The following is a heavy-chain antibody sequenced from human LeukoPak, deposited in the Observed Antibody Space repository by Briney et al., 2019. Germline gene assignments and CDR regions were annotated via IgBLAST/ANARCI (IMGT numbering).Heavy chain of an antibody. Sequence: NSSETLSLTCTVSGGSISSYYWSWIRQPPGKGLEWIGYIYYSGSTNYNPSLKSRVTISEDTSKNQFSLKLSSVTAADTAVYYCARASWLPQSRNYYYMDVWGKGTTVTISS. CDR2: IYYSGST. CDR1: GGSISSYY. D-gene: IGHD5-12*01. J-gene: IGHJ6*03. V-gene: IGHV4-59*01. CDR3: ARASWLPQSRNYYYMDV.